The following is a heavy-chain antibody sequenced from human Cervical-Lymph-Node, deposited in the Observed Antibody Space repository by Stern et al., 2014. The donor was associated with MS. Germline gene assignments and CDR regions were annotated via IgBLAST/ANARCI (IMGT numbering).Heavy chain of an antibody. CDR1: GYTFTKYL. Sequence: QVQLVESGSELKKPGASVTISCKASGYTFTKYLIHWVRQAHGQGLEWMGWINSNTGAPMYARDFAGRFVFSLDTSVTTAYLQISRLKTEDTAVYYCARDMSDFWSDYGHNWFDPWGQGTLVTVSS. CDR2: INSNTGAP. CDR3: ARDMSDFWSDYGHNWFDP. D-gene: IGHD3-3*01. J-gene: IGHJ5*02. V-gene: IGHV7-4-1*02.